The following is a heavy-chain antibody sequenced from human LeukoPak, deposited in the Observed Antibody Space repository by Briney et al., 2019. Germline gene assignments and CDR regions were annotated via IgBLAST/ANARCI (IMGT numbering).Heavy chain of an antibody. CDR3: AKDLLRWSFDY. J-gene: IGHJ4*02. CDR1: GFTFSSYT. D-gene: IGHD4-23*01. Sequence: PGGSLRLSCAASGFTFSSYTMNWVRQAPGKGLEWVSAIHGSDDNTHYADSVKGRFTISRDKSKNTLYLQMNSLRADDTAVYYCAKDLLRWSFDYWGQGTVVTVSS. V-gene: IGHV3-23*01. CDR2: IHGSDDNT.